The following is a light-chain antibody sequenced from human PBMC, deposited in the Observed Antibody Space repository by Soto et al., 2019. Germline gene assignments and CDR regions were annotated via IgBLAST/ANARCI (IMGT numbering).Light chain of an antibody. CDR2: GAS. J-gene: IGKJ1*01. CDR3: HHYGISPPWT. Sequence: EIGLTQSPGTPSLSPGDRATPSCRASQSVPSNYLAWYQQKPGQAPRLLIFGASTRAIGIPDRFRGSGSGTDFTLTISRLEPEDFAVYYCHHYGISPPWTFGQGTKVDIK. CDR1: QSVPSNY. V-gene: IGKV3-20*01.